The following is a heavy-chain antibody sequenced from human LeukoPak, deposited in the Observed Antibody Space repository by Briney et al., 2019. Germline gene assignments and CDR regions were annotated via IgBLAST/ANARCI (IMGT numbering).Heavy chain of an antibody. V-gene: IGHV3-66*01. J-gene: IGHJ4*02. CDR2: IYSGGST. Sequence: PGGSLRLSCAASEFSVGSNYMTWVRQAPGKGLEWVSLIYSGGSTYYADSVKGRFTISRDNSKNTLYLQMNSLRAEDTAVYYCAKDRNYYGSGSFLDYWGQGTLVTVSS. CDR3: AKDRNYYGSGSFLDY. CDR1: EFSVGSNY. D-gene: IGHD3-10*01.